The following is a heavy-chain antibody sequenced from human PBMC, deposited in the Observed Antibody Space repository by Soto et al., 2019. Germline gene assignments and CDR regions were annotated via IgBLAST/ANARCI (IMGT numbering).Heavy chain of an antibody. D-gene: IGHD3-10*01. CDR3: AKNNIFGSGTKDY. V-gene: IGHV3-23*01. CDR2: ISGSGDTT. CDR1: GFTFNNYA. Sequence: EVQVLDSGGGLVQPGGSLRLSCAASGFTFNNYAMSWVRQAPGKGLEWVSSISGSGDTTYYADSVKGRFGIFRDNSRNMVFLQLNSLRAEDTALYFCAKNNIFGSGTKDYWGQGTLVTVSS. J-gene: IGHJ4*02.